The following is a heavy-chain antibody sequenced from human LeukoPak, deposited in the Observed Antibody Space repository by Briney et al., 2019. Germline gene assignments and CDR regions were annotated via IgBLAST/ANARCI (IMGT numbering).Heavy chain of an antibody. CDR2: ISAYNGNT. D-gene: IGHD6-13*01. V-gene: IGHV1-18*04. CDR1: GYTFTSYG. CDR3: ARGALGYSSSPFDY. Sequence: GASVTVSFKASGYTFTSYGISWVRQAPGQGLEWMGWISAYNGNTNYAQKLQGRVTITTDTSTSTAYMELRSLRSDDTAVYYCARGALGYSSSPFDYWGQGTLVTVSS. J-gene: IGHJ4*02.